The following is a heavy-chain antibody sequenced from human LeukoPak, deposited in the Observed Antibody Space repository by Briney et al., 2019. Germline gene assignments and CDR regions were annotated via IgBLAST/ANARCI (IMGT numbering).Heavy chain of an antibody. V-gene: IGHV4-61*02. CDR3: ARVSRGNSVGGDY. CDR1: GGSVSSGNYY. Sequence: SETLSLTCTVSGGSVSSGNYYWSWIRQPAGKVMEWIGRMYTSGSTNYNPSLKSRVSISRDTSKNQFSLKLNSVTAADTAMYYCARVSRGNSVGGDYWGQGTLVTVSS. J-gene: IGHJ4*02. D-gene: IGHD4-23*01. CDR2: MYTSGST.